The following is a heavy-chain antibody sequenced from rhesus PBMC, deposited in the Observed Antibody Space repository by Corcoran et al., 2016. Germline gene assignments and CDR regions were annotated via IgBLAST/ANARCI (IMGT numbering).Heavy chain of an antibody. CDR3: AKSGYSYLGFDY. CDR1: GFTFSSYG. D-gene: IGHD5-24*01. J-gene: IGHJ4*01. CDR2: INRGGGST. Sequence: EVQLVETGGGLVQPGGSLKLSCAASGFTFSSYGMSWVRQAPGKGLEWVSAINRGGGSTNDADSVKGRFTSARDNSKNTLSLQMNSLRAEDTAVYYCAKSGYSYLGFDYWGQGVLVTVSS. V-gene: IGHV3S5*01.